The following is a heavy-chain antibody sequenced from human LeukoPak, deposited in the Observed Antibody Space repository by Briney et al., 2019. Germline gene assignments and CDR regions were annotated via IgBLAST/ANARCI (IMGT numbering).Heavy chain of an antibody. V-gene: IGHV5-51*01. CDR1: GYSFTTYW. J-gene: IGHJ4*02. Sequence: GESLKISCKGSGYSFTTYWISWVRQMPEKGLEWMGIIYPGDSATRYSPSFQGQVTISADKSISTAYLQWSSLKASDTAMYYCARQPENHFKDYWGQGTLVTVSS. D-gene: IGHD1-14*01. CDR2: IYPGDSAT. CDR3: ARQPENHFKDY.